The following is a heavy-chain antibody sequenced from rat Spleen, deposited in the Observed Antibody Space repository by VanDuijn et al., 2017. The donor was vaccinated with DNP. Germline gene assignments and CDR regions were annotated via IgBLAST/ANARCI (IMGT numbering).Heavy chain of an antibody. V-gene: IGHV5-46*01. CDR3: AQEGLGLSFAY. J-gene: IGHJ3*01. CDR1: GFTFSSFP. CDR2: ISTSGGST. Sequence: EVQLVESGGGLVQPGRSMKLSCAASGFTFSSFPMAWVRQAPTKGLEWVATISTSGGSTYYPDSVKGRFTISRDNAENTVYLQLNSLRSEDTATYYCAQEGLGLSFAYWGQGALVTVSS.